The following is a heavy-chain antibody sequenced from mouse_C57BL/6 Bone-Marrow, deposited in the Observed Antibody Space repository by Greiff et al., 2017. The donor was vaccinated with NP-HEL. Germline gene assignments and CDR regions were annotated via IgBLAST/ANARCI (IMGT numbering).Heavy chain of an antibody. Sequence: QVQLQQPGAELVRPGTSVKLSCKASGYTFTSYWMHWVKQRPGQGLEWIGVIDPSDSYTNYNQKFKGRATLTVDTSSSTTYMQLSSLTSEDSAMYSCASDGYRHCYFDYWGQGTTLTVSS. V-gene: IGHV1-59*01. CDR1: GYTFTSYW. J-gene: IGHJ2*01. CDR3: ASDGYRHCYFDY. CDR2: IDPSDSYT. D-gene: IGHD2-3*01.